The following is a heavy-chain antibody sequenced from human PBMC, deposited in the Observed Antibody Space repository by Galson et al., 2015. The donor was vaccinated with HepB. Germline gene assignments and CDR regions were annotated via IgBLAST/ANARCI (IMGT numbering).Heavy chain of an antibody. CDR2: ISGSGGST. J-gene: IGHJ4*02. D-gene: IGHD1-7*01. V-gene: IGHV3-23*01. CDR1: GFTFSSYA. CDR3: AKDHMSGTAVDY. Sequence: SLRLSCAASGFTFSSYAMSWVRQAPGKGLEWVSAISGSGGSTYYADSVKGRFTISRDNSKNTLYLQMNSLRAEDTAVYYCAKDHMSGTAVDYWGQGTLVTVSS.